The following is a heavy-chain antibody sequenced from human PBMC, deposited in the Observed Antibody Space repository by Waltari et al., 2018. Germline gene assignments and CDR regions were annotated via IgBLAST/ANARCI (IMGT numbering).Heavy chain of an antibody. J-gene: IGHJ6*02. Sequence: QVQLQQWGAGLLKPSETLSLTCAVYDGSFSGYFWSWIRQSPGKGLEWIGQINRDGSNIENPSLKSRVAMSVDTLKSQISLRLTSVTAADAAVYYCARVGDYHGSGRFGLDVWGQGTRVTVSS. CDR1: DGSFSGYF. D-gene: IGHD3-10*01. V-gene: IGHV4-34*01. CDR3: ARVGDYHGSGRFGLDV. CDR2: INRDGSN.